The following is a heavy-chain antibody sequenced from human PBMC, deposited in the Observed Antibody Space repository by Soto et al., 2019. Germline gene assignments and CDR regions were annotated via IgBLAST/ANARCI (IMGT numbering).Heavy chain of an antibody. CDR2: IYFSGST. CDR1: GGSISSGGYY. V-gene: IGHV4-31*03. D-gene: IGHD4-17*01. CDR3: ARVEGDAYGDPSRFDY. J-gene: IGHJ4*02. Sequence: QVQLQESGPGLVKPSQTLSLTCTVSGGSISSGGYYWSWIRQHPGKGLEWIGYIYFSGSTYYNPSLKGRVTISXXTXKXXFSLKLSSVTAADTAVYYCARVEGDAYGDPSRFDYWGQGTLVTVSS.